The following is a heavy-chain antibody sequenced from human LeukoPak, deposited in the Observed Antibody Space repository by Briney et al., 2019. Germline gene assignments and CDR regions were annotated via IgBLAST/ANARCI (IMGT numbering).Heavy chain of an antibody. CDR1: GFTFSSYW. CDR3: ARDDMVTPYSYGMDV. V-gene: IGHV3-7*01. J-gene: IGHJ6*02. D-gene: IGHD5-18*01. Sequence: GGSLRLSRAASGFTFSSYWMSWVRQAPGKGLEWVANIKQDGSEKYYVDSVKGRFTISRDNAKNSLYLQMNSLRAEDTAVYYCARDDMVTPYSYGMDVWGQGTTVTVSS. CDR2: IKQDGSEK.